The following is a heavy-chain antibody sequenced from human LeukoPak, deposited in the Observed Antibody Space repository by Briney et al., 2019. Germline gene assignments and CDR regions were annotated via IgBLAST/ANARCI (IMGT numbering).Heavy chain of an antibody. CDR3: AQGGYSSGWFAY. D-gene: IGHD6-19*01. CDR2: VSYDGSNK. Sequence: GGSLRLSCAASGFTFSSNGMHWVRQAPNKGLKWVAVVSYDGSNKYYADSVKGRFTISRDNSKNTLYLQMNSLRAEDTALYYCAQGGYSSGWFAYWGQGTLVTVSS. J-gene: IGHJ4*02. V-gene: IGHV3-30*18. CDR1: GFTFSSNG.